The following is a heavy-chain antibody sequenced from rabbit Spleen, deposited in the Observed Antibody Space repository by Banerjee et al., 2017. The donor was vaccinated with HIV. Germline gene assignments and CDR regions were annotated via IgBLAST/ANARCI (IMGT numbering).Heavy chain of an antibody. V-gene: IGHV1S40*01. CDR2: IYDGSSGDT. D-gene: IGHD8-1*01. CDR1: GIDFSNYNF. Sequence: QQLEESGGDLVQPGASLTLTCTASGIDFSNYNFMCWVRQAPGKGLEWIACIYDGSSGDTYSATWAKGRFTISKTSSTTGTLQMPSLTVADTATYFCARDTGSSFSSYGMDLWGQGTLVTVS. CDR3: ARDTGSSFSSYGMDL. J-gene: IGHJ6*01.